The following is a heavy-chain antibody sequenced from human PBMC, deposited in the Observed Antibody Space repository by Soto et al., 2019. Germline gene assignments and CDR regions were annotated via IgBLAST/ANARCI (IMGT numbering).Heavy chain of an antibody. D-gene: IGHD2-15*01. CDR3: ARSKFDYCSGGSCYSNYGMDV. J-gene: IGHJ6*02. V-gene: IGHV4-4*07. Sequence: PSETLSLTCTGSGGSISSYYWSWIRQPAGKGLEWIGRIYTSGSTNYNPSLKSRVTMSVDTSKNQFSLKLSSVTAADTAVYYCARSKFDYCSGGSCYSNYGMDVWGQGTTVTVSS. CDR2: IYTSGST. CDR1: GGSISSYY.